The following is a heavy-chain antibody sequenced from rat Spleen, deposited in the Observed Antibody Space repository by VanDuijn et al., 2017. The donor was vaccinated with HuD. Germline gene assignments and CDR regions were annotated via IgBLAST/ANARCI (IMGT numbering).Heavy chain of an antibody. CDR1: GFSLTSYH. CDR2: IWTGGSK. D-gene: IGHD1-1*01. CDR3: ARDTQWIDY. Sequence: QVQLKESGPGLVQPSQTLSLTCTVSGFSLTSYHVSWVRQPPRKGLEWMGVIWTGGSKVYNSILKSRLSISRDTSKSPVFLKMNSLQTEEPATYYWARDTQWIDYWGQGVMVTVSS. J-gene: IGHJ2*01. V-gene: IGHV2-43*01.